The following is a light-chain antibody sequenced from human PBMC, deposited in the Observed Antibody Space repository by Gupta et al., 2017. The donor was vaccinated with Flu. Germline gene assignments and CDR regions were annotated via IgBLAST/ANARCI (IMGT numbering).Light chain of an antibody. J-gene: IGLJ3*02. Sequence: QSVLTQPPSVSGAPGQRVTLSCTGSNSNIGAGYDVYWYQHVPGTAPKLLIYANSHRPSGVPDRFSGSKSGTSASLAITGLQAEDEADYHCQSHDSNLRWVFGGGTKLTVL. CDR1: NSNIGAGYD. CDR3: QSHDSNLRWV. CDR2: ANS. V-gene: IGLV1-40*01.